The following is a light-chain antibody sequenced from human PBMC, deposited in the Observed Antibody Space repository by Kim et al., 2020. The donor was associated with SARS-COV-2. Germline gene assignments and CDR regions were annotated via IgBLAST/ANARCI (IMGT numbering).Light chain of an antibody. Sequence: GQTVRIRCQGDSLRGYYASWYQQKPGKAPVLVIYGKNNRPAGIPDRFSGSSSGNTASLTITGAQAEDEADYYCNSRDSSGNHHWVFGGGTQLTVL. J-gene: IGLJ3*02. CDR3: NSRDSSGNHHWV. CDR2: GKN. CDR1: SLRGYY. V-gene: IGLV3-19*01.